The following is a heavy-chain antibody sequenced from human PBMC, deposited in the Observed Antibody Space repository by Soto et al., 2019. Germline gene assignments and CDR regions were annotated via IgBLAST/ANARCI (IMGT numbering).Heavy chain of an antibody. Sequence: SETLSLTCAVYGGSFSGYYWSWIRQPPGKRLEWIGEINHSGSTNYNPSLKSRVTISVDTSKNQFSLKLSSVTAADTAVYYCARGIQLRYYYYYYGMDVWGQGTTVTVSS. CDR1: GGSFSGYY. J-gene: IGHJ6*02. D-gene: IGHD5-18*01. V-gene: IGHV4-34*01. CDR2: INHSGST. CDR3: ARGIQLRYYYYYYGMDV.